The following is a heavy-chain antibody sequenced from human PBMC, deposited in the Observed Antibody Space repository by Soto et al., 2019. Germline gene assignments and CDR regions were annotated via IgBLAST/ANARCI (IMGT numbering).Heavy chain of an antibody. J-gene: IGHJ4*02. D-gene: IGHD3-10*01. CDR3: ARGPMVRGAPHY. CDR1: GFRFSNYA. CDR2: ISYDGGSK. V-gene: IGHV3-30-3*01. Sequence: QVQLVESGGGVVEPGGSLRLSCAASGFRFSNYALHWVRQAPGRGLEWVADISYDGGSKYYGDSVKGRFSISRDNSKDTLYVQMNSLRVEDTAVSDCARGPMVRGAPHYWGQGTLVTVSS.